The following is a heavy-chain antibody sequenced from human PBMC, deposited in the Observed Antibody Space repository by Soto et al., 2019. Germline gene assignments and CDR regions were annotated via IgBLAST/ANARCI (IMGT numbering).Heavy chain of an antibody. Sequence: GGSLRLSCAASGFTFSSYSMNWVRQAPGKGLEWVSSISSSSSYIYYADSVNGRFTISRDNAKNSLYLQMNSLRAEDTAVYYCARDFYGDYLTSDFDYWGQGTLVTVSS. CDR3: ARDFYGDYLTSDFDY. V-gene: IGHV3-21*01. D-gene: IGHD4-17*01. CDR1: GFTFSSYS. CDR2: ISSSSSYI. J-gene: IGHJ4*02.